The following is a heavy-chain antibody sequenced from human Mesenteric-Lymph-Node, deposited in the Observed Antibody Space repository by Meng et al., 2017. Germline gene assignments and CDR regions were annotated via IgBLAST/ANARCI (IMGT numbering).Heavy chain of an antibody. CDR3: ARGLQLVRGEFDY. J-gene: IGHJ4*02. CDR2: INAGNGNT. D-gene: IGHD6-13*01. CDR1: GYTFTSYA. V-gene: IGHV1-3*01. Sequence: ASVKVSCKASGYTFTSYAMHWVRQAPGQRLEWMGWINAGNGNTKYSQKFQGRVTITRDTSASTAYMELSSLRSEDTAVYYCARGLQLVRGEFDYWGQGTLVTVSS.